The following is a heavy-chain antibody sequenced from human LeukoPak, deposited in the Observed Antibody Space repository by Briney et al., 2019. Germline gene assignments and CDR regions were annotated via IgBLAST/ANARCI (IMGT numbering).Heavy chain of an antibody. Sequence: PSETLSLTCTVSGGSISTYYWSWIRQPPGKGLEWIAYIDYSASTNYNPSLKSRVTISADTPKNQFSLKLSSVTAADTAVYYCARESRREALHAFDIWGQGTMVTVSS. CDR1: GGSISTYY. CDR3: ARESRREALHAFDI. CDR2: IDYSAST. J-gene: IGHJ3*02. D-gene: IGHD1-26*01. V-gene: IGHV4-59*01.